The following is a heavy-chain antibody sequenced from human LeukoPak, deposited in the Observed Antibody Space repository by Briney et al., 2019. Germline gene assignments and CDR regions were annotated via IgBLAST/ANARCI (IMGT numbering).Heavy chain of an antibody. V-gene: IGHV3-23*01. CDR2: IRPDGDRT. CDR1: GFTFITYA. D-gene: IGHD6-19*01. CDR3: AREQSGTRGWYTVDY. J-gene: IGHJ4*02. Sequence: GGSLRLSRAASGFTFITYAITWVRQGPGKGLEWVSAIRPDGDRTYYANSVRGRFTISRDNSKDTVYLQINGLRVEDTAVYYCAREQSGTRGWYTVDYWGQGTLVTVSS.